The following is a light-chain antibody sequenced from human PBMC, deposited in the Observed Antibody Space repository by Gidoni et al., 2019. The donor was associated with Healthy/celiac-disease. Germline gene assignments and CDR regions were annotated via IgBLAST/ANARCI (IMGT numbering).Light chain of an antibody. CDR2: GAS. J-gene: IGKJ3*01. CDR3: QQYGTSPLFT. V-gene: IGKV3-20*01. Sequence: EIVLTPSPGTLSLSPGERATLSCRSSQSIGSSYLAWYQQKPGQAPRLLIFGASSRATGIPDRFSGSGSGTDLTLTISRLEPEDFAVYYCQQYGTSPLFTFGPXTKVDIK. CDR1: QSIGSSY.